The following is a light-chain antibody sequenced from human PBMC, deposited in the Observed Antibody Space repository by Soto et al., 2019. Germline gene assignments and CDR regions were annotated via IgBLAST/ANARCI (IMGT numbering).Light chain of an antibody. J-gene: IGLJ1*01. CDR3: SSYTISRTYV. CDR2: NVY. CDR1: SSDLGAYNF. V-gene: IGLV2-14*03. Sequence: QSALTQPASVSGSPGQSITISCTGTSSDLGAYNFVSWHQQHPGKAPKLIIYNVYDRPSGISYRFSGSKSGNTASLTISGLQGEDEADYYCSSYTISRTYVFGTGTKLTVL.